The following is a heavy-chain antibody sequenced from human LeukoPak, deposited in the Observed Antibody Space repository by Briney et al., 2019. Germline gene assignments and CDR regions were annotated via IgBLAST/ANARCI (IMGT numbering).Heavy chain of an antibody. CDR1: GGSFSGYY. Sequence: PSETLSLTCAVYGGSFSGYYWSWIRQPPGKGLEWIGEINHSGSTNYNPSLKSRVTISVDTSKNQFSLRLSSVTAADTAVYYCARETYYYDPWGQGTLVTVSS. V-gene: IGHV4-34*01. CDR3: ARETYYYDP. D-gene: IGHD3-22*01. CDR2: INHSGST. J-gene: IGHJ5*02.